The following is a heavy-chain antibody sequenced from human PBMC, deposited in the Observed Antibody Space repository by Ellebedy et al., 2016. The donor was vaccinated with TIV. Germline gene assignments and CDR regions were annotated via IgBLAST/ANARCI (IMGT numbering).Heavy chain of an antibody. CDR3: AKDRLAGDGIYYFDY. CDR1: GFTFSSYA. V-gene: IGHV3-23*01. Sequence: PGGSLRLSCAGSGFTFSSYAMSWVRQAPGKGLEWVSDISGAGVKAYHADAVKGRFTISRDNSKNTLYMQMNGLRAEDTAVYYCAKDRLAGDGIYYFDYWGQGTLVTVSS. CDR2: ISGAGVKA. J-gene: IGHJ4*02. D-gene: IGHD5-24*01.